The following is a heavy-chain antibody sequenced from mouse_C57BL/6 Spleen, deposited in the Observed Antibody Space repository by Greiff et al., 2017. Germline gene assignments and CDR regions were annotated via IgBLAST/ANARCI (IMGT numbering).Heavy chain of an antibody. D-gene: IGHD2-1*01. Sequence: QVQLQQSGAELVRPGASVKLSCKASGYTFTDYYINWVKQRPGQGLEWIARIYPGSGNTYYNEKFKGKATLTAEKSSSTAYMQLSSLTSEDSAVYFCARGIYYGNWVDYWGQGTTLTVSS. CDR2: IYPGSGNT. CDR1: GYTFTDYY. V-gene: IGHV1-76*01. CDR3: ARGIYYGNWVDY. J-gene: IGHJ2*01.